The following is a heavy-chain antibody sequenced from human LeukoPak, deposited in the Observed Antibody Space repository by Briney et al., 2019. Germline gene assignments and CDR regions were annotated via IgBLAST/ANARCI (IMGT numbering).Heavy chain of an antibody. CDR2: IKQDGSEK. D-gene: IGHD6-19*01. CDR3: AKDSVYSSGWHRIAFDI. J-gene: IGHJ3*02. Sequence: GGSLRLSCAASGFTFSSYWMSWVRQAPGKGLEWVANIKQDGSEKYYVDSVKGRFTISRDNAKNSLYLQMNSLRAEDTAVYYCAKDSVYSSGWHRIAFDIWGQGTMVTVSS. CDR1: GFTFSSYW. V-gene: IGHV3-7*01.